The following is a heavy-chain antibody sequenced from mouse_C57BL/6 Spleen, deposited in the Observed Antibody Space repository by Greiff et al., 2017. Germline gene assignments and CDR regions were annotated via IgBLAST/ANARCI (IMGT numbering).Heavy chain of an antibody. CDR1: GFNIKDYY. J-gene: IGHJ2*01. V-gene: IGHV14-2*01. CDR2: IDPEDGET. D-gene: IGHD2-4*01. Sequence: VQLKESGAELVKPGASVKLSCTASGFNIKDYYMHWVKQRTEQGLEWIGRIDPEDGETKYAPIFQGKATITADTSSNTAYLQLSSLTSEDTAVYYCARRVYDYDGYWGQGTTLTVSS. CDR3: ARRVYDYDGY.